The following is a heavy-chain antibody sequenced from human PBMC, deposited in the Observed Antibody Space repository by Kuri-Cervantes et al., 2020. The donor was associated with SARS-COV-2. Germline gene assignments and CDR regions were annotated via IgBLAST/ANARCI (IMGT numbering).Heavy chain of an antibody. CDR1: GFTFSSYG. CDR3: AKEERTAFDY. Sequence: GGSLRLSCAASGFTFSSYGMHWVRQAPGKGLERVAVISYDGSNKYYADPVKGRFTISRDNSKNTLYLQMNSLRAEDTAVYYCAKEERTAFDYWGQGTLVTVSS. J-gene: IGHJ4*02. V-gene: IGHV3-30*18. CDR2: ISYDGSNK.